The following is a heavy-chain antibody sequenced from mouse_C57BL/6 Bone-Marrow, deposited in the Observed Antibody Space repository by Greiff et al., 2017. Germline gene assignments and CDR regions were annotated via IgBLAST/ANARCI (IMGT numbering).Heavy chain of an antibody. Sequence: DVQLVESGGGLVKPGGSLKLSCAASGYTFSDYGMHWVRQAPVKGLEWVAYISSGSSTTYYAVTVKGRFTLSRDNAKNTLFLQLTRLRSEDTAMYYWARGDYKEEGAWFAYWGQGTLVTVSA. CDR2: ISSGSSTT. CDR1: GYTFSDYG. CDR3: ARGDYKEEGAWFAY. V-gene: IGHV5-17*01. D-gene: IGHD2-12*01. J-gene: IGHJ3*01.